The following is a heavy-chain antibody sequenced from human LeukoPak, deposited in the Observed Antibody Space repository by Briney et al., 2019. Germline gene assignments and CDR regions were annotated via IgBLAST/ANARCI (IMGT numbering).Heavy chain of an antibody. CDR2: ISSDGGST. CDR3: ARNLGTHPGSH. J-gene: IGHJ4*02. CDR1: GFTFSSCA. Sequence: GGSLRLSCAASGFTFSSCAMHWVRQAPGKGLESVSAISSDGGSTYYANSVKGRFTISRDNSENTLYLQMSRLRAEDTATYYCARNLGTHPGSHWGQGTPVTVSS. D-gene: IGHD1-1*01. V-gene: IGHV3-64*01.